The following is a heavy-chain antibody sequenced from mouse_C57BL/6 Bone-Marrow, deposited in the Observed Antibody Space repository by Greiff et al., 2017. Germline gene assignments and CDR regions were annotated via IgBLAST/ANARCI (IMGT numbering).Heavy chain of an antibody. J-gene: IGHJ3*01. V-gene: IGHV1-7*01. CDR3: ARVLPPFAY. CDR2: IHPSSGYT. D-gene: IGHD2-12*01. Sequence: VQLQQSGAELANPGASVKLSCKASGYTFTSYWMHWVKQRPGQGLEWIGDIHPSSGYTKYNQKFKDKATLTADNSSSTSYMQLSSLAYEDSAVYYCARVLPPFAYWGQGTLVTVSA. CDR1: GYTFTSYW.